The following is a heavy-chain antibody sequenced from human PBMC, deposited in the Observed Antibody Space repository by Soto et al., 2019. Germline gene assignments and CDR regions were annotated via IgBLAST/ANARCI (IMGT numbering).Heavy chain of an antibody. J-gene: IGHJ4*02. CDR3: AKASGIAAAGSFDY. V-gene: IGHV3-30*18. CDR1: GFTFSSYG. D-gene: IGHD6-13*01. CDR2: ISYDGSNK. Sequence: HPGGSLRLSCAASGFTFSSYGMHWVRQAPGKGLEWVAVISYDGSNKYYADSVKGRFTISRDNSKNTLYLQMNSLRAEDTAVYYCAKASGIAAAGSFDYWGQGTLVTVSS.